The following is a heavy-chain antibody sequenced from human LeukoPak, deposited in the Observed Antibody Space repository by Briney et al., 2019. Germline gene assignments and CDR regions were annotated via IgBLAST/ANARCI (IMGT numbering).Heavy chain of an antibody. CDR1: GFTVSSNY. CDR2: IYSGGST. J-gene: IGHJ6*02. D-gene: IGHD5-18*01. Sequence: GGSLRLSCAASGFTVSSNYMSWVRQAPGKGLEWVSVIYSGGSTYYADSVKGRFTISRHNSKNTLYLQMNSLRAEDTAVYYCARDTGYSYGDVLSEGDYYGMDVWGQGTTVTVSS. V-gene: IGHV3-53*04. CDR3: ARDTGYSYGDVLSEGDYYGMDV.